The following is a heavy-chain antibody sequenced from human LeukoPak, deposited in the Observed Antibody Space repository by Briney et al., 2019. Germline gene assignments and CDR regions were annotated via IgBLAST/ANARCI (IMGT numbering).Heavy chain of an antibody. CDR1: GFTFTSSP. CDR3: AARNAYGDYTLYFDY. D-gene: IGHD4-17*01. Sequence: SVKVSCKASGFTFTSSPVQWVRQARGQRLEWIGWIVVGSGNTNYAQKFQERVTITRDMSTSTAYMELNSLRSEDTAVYYCAARNAYGDYTLYFDYWGQGTLVTVSS. V-gene: IGHV1-58*01. J-gene: IGHJ4*02. CDR2: IVVGSGNT.